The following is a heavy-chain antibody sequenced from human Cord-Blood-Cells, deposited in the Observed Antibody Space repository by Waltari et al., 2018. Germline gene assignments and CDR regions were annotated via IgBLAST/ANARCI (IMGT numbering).Heavy chain of an antibody. J-gene: IGHJ3*02. D-gene: IGHD7-27*01. CDR2: FEPEDGET. CDR1: GYTLTELS. CDR3: ATVDKLTGDDDAFDI. V-gene: IGHV1-24*01. Sequence: QVQLVQSGAAVKKPGASVKVSCKVSGYTLTELSMHWVRQAPGKGLEWMGGFEPEDGETIYAQKFQGRVTMTEDTSTDTADMELSSLRSEDTAVYYCATVDKLTGDDDAFDIWGQGTMVTVSS.